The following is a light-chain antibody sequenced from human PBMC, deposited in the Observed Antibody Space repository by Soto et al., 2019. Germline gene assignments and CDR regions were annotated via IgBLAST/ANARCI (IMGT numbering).Light chain of an antibody. Sequence: QSALTQPASVSGSPGQSITISCTGTSSDVGGYNCVSWYQQHPGKAPKLMIYDVSNRPSGVSNRFSGSKSGNTASLTISGLQAGDEAEYYCSSYTSSTTSSYVVFGGGTKVTVL. CDR2: DVS. J-gene: IGLJ2*01. V-gene: IGLV2-14*03. CDR3: SSYTSSTTSSYVV. CDR1: SSDVGGYNC.